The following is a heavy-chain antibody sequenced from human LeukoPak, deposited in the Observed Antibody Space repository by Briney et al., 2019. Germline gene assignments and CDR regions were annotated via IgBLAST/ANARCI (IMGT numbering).Heavy chain of an antibody. D-gene: IGHD3-9*01. CDR1: GFTFSSYA. Sequence: GGSLRLSCSASGFTFSSYAMHWVRQAPGKGLEYVSAISSNGGSTYYADSVKGRFTISRDNSKNTLYLQMSSLRAEDTAVYYCVKGLYDILTGYPFDYWGQGTLATVSS. CDR2: ISSNGGST. V-gene: IGHV3-64D*06. CDR3: VKGLYDILTGYPFDY. J-gene: IGHJ4*02.